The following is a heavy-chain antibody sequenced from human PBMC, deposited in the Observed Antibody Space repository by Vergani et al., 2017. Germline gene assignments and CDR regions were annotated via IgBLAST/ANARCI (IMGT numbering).Heavy chain of an antibody. V-gene: IGHV1-69*09. CDR1: GFTFSSYT. J-gene: IGHJ5*02. CDR2: IIPILGIA. CDR3: ARVGYSGYDSPAGFDP. D-gene: IGHD5-12*01. Sequence: VQLLESGGGLVQPGGSLRLSCAASGFTFSSYTISWVRQAPGQGLEWMGRIIPILGIANYAQKFQGRVTITADKSTSTAYMELSSLRSEDTAVYYCARVGYSGYDSPAGFDPWGQGTLVTVSS.